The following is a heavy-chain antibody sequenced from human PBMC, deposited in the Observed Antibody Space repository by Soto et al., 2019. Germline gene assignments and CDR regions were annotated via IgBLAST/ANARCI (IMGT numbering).Heavy chain of an antibody. CDR3: TRGRWTLGLND. Sequence: QVQLQQWGAGLLKPSETLSLTCAVYGGPFGAYYWSWIRQLPGKGLEWIGEINHSGTTNYNPSLKSRVTISADTSKHQFSLRLSSVTAADTALYYCTRGRWTLGLNDWGQGTLVTVSS. V-gene: IGHV4-34*01. CDR1: GGPFGAYY. J-gene: IGHJ4*02. CDR2: INHSGTT. D-gene: IGHD1-1*01.